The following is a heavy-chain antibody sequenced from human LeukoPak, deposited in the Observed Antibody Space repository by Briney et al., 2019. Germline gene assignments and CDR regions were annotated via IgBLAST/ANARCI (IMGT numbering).Heavy chain of an antibody. V-gene: IGHV3-30*02. CDR1: GFTFSSYG. CDR2: IRYDGSNK. J-gene: IGHJ4*02. Sequence: GGSLRLSCAASGFTFSSYGMHWVRQAPGKGLEWVAFIRYDGSNKYYADSVKGRFTISRDNSKNTLYLQMNSLRAEDTAVYYCAKAGGPTRAVTHFDYWGQGTLVTVSS. D-gene: IGHD6-19*01. CDR3: AKAGGPTRAVTHFDY.